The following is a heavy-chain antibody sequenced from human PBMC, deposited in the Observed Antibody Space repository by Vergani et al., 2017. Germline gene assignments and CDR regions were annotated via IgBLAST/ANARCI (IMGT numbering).Heavy chain of an antibody. D-gene: IGHD3-10*02. Sequence: EVQLVESGGGLVQPGGSLRLSCAASGFTFSSYWMSWVRQAPGKGLEWVANIKQDGSEKYYVDSVKGRFTISRDNAKNSLYLQMNSLRAEDTAVYYCAKDSSIFMIGAFDIWGQGTMVTVSS. CDR3: AKDSSIFMIGAFDI. CDR1: GFTFSSYW. CDR2: IKQDGSEK. V-gene: IGHV3-7*03. J-gene: IGHJ3*02.